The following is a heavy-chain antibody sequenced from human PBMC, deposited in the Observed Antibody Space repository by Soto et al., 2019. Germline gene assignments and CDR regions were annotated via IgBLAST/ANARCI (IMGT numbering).Heavy chain of an antibody. CDR1: GYKLGSAW. CDR3: ARQISFVCDS. J-gene: IGHJ4*02. V-gene: IGHV5-51*01. Sequence: GESLKISCEGAGYKLGSAWIGWVRRKPGKGLEWMGIIKPGTSDIRYSPSFRGQVTISADEAANTAFLQWSSLKTSDTAKYCCARQISFVCDSWGQGTLVTVSS. D-gene: IGHD6-6*01. CDR2: IKPGTSDI.